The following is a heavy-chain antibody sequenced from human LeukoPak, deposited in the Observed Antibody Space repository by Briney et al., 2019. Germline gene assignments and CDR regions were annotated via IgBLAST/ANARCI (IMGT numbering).Heavy chain of an antibody. J-gene: IGHJ4*02. V-gene: IGHV3-33*01. CDR2: IWYDGSKT. CDR3: ARDKYDSGSYLFDY. CDR1: GFTFSSHG. D-gene: IGHD1-26*01. Sequence: GGSLRLSCAASGFTFSSHGMHWVRQAPGKGLDWVAVIWYDGSKTLYADSVKGRFTISRDDSKNTLYLQMNSLRAEDTAVYYCARDKYDSGSYLFDYWGQGTLVTVSS.